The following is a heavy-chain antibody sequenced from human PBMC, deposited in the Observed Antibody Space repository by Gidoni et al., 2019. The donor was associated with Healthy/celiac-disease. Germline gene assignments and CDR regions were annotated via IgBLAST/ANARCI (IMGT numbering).Heavy chain of an antibody. CDR2: ISFSGSNK. CDR3: SRGRELRVGMDAFDI. V-gene: IGHV3-30-3*01. J-gene: IGHJ3*02. CDR1: GSTFSSYA. D-gene: IGHD1-7*01. Sequence: QVQLVESGGGVVQPGRSLRLSCAASGSTFSSYAMHWVRQAPGKGLGCGACISFSGSNKYYAVSVKGRFTISGDNSKHALDLQMNSLNADDTAVYYCSRGRELRVGMDAFDIWCQGTMVTVSS.